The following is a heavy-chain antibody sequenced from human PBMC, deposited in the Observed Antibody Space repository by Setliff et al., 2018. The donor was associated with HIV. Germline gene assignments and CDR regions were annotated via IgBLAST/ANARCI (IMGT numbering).Heavy chain of an antibody. D-gene: IGHD3-3*01. J-gene: IGHJ6*03. CDR2: INWHGSST. CDR1: GFDFEDYG. Sequence: PGGSLRLSCVASGFDFEDYGMSWVRQAPGKGLEWVSGINWHGSSTGYADSVKGRFTISRDNVRNFLYLQMNSLRAEDTAFYYCARDVSLWNGYYRNYYMDVWGKGTTVTVSS. CDR3: ARDVSLWNGYYRNYYMDV. V-gene: IGHV3-20*04.